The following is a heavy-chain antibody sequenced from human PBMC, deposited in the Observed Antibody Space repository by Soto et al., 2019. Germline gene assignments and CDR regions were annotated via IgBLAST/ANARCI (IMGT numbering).Heavy chain of an antibody. V-gene: IGHV3-33*01. CDR1: GFTFSNNG. CDR2: IWYDGSNE. D-gene: IGHD4-17*01. CDR3: GRGVDYRDYAIDY. Sequence: QVQLVESGGGVVQPGRSLRLSCAASGFTFSNNGMHWVRQAPGTGLEWVAVIWYDGSNEYFADSVKGRFTISRDNSKNTLFLQMDSLRAEDTAVYYCGRGVDYRDYAIDYWGQGTLVTVSS. J-gene: IGHJ4*02.